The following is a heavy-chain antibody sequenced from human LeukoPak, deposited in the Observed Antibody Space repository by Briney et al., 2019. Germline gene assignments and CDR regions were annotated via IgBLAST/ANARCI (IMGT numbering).Heavy chain of an antibody. CDR1: AFILTTNY. CDR3: ARDHMRGYIFMDV. V-gene: IGHV3-66*03. J-gene: IGHJ6*03. Sequence: GGSLRLSCAASAFILTTNYMTWVRQAPGKGLGWVSAIYISGNTYYTDSVKGRFTITRDNSKNTLYLQMNSLRPEDTAVYYCARDHMRGYIFMDVWGKGTTVTVSS. D-gene: IGHD3-3*01. CDR2: IYISGNT.